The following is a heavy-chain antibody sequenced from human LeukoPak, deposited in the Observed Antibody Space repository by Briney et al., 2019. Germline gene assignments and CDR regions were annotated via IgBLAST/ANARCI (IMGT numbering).Heavy chain of an antibody. CDR1: GFTFSSYS. Sequence: GGSLRLSCAASGFTFSSYSMNWVRQAPGKGLEWVSSISSGSSYIYYADSVKGRFTISRDNAKNSLYLQMNSLRAEDTAVYYCARAPGVYDAFDIWGQGTMVTVSS. CDR2: ISSGSSYI. D-gene: IGHD6-13*01. V-gene: IGHV3-21*01. J-gene: IGHJ3*02. CDR3: ARAPGVYDAFDI.